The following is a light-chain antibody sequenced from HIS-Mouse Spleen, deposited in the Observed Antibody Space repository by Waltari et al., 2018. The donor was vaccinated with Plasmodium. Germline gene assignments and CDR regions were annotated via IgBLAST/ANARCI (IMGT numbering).Light chain of an antibody. CDR1: ALPKQH. Sequence: SYELTQPPSVSVSPGQTARLTFPGDALPKQHAYLYQQQSGQAPVLVIYEDSKRPSGIPERFSGSSSGTMATLTISGAQVEDEADYYCYSTDSSGNHRVFGGGTKLTVL. CDR2: EDS. J-gene: IGLJ3*02. CDR3: YSTDSSGNHRV. V-gene: IGLV3-10*01.